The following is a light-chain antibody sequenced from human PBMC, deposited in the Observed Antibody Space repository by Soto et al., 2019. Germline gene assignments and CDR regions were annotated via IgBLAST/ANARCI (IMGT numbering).Light chain of an antibody. V-gene: IGKV3-20*01. CDR1: QSVSSDC. J-gene: IGKJ1*01. CDR2: GAS. CDR3: QQCGSSRRT. Sequence: EIVLTQSPGILSVSPGERATLSCRASQSVSSDCLAWYRQRPGQAPRLLIYGASTRATGTPDRISGSGSGTDFTLTISILEPEDFAVYYCQQCGSSRRTFGQGTRVEIK.